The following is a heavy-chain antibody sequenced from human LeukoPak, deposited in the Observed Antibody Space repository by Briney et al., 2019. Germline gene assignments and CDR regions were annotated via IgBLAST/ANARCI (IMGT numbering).Heavy chain of an antibody. D-gene: IGHD6-13*01. Sequence: PGGSLRLSCAASGFSFSNYAMAWVRQAPGKGLEWVSAIGGSGDSPSYVDSVKGRFTISRDNSKNTLYLQMNSLRAEDTAVYYCAKVQKGAAAGPDYWGQGTLVTVSS. CDR1: GFSFSNYA. V-gene: IGHV3-23*01. CDR2: IGGSGDSP. J-gene: IGHJ4*02. CDR3: AKVQKGAAAGPDY.